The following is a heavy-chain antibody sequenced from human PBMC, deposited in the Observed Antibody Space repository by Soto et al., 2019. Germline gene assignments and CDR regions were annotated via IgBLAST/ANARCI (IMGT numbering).Heavy chain of an antibody. Sequence: GGSLRLSCAASGFTFGDYWMHWVRQPPGKGPEWVSRMTGDGRTTQYADSVKGRFTASRDNAKSTLYLQMNSLRAEDTAVYYCATAEVDYWGPGTLVTV. CDR1: GFTFGDYW. CDR2: MTGDGRTT. J-gene: IGHJ4*02. V-gene: IGHV3-74*03. CDR3: ATAEVDY.